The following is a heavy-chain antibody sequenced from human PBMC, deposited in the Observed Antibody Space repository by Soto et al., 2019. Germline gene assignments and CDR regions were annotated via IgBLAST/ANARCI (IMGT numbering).Heavy chain of an antibody. CDR1: GGSFSSYA. V-gene: IGHV1-69*01. D-gene: IGHD6-13*01. CDR3: ARDRRAAGRPGMDV. CDR2: IIPIVGTG. Sequence: QVQLVQSGAEVKKPGSSVKVSCKASGGSFSSYAISWVRQAPGQGLEWMGGIIPIVGTGNYAQNFQGRVTISADESTSTAYMELSSLRSEAAAMYYCARDRRAAGRPGMDVWGQGTTVTVSS. J-gene: IGHJ6*02.